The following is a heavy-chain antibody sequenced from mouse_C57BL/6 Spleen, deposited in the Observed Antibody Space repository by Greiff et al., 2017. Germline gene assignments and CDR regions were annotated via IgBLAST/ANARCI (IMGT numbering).Heavy chain of an antibody. D-gene: IGHD1-1*01. CDR2: ISDGGSYI. J-gene: IGHJ4*01. Sequence: EVMLVESGGGLVKPGGSLKLSCAASGFTFSSYAMSWVRQTPEKRLEWVATISDGGSYIYYPDNVKGRFTISRDNGKNNLYLQMSNLKSEDTAMSYCARAHYYGSSIYYYAMDYWGQGTSVTVSS. V-gene: IGHV5-4*03. CDR3: ARAHYYGSSIYYYAMDY. CDR1: GFTFSSYA.